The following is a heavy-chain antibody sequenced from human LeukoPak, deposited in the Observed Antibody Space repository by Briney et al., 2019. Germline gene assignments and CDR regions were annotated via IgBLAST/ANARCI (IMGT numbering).Heavy chain of an antibody. CDR2: ISGSGGST. Sequence: GGSLRLSCAASGFTFSSYAMHWVRQAPGKGLVWVSGISGSGGSTYYADSVKGRFTISRDNSKNTLYLQMNSLRAEDTAVYYCAKDPVVVVVAGTSLDYWGQGTLVTVSS. CDR3: AKDPVVVVVAGTSLDY. CDR1: GFTFSSYA. D-gene: IGHD2-15*01. V-gene: IGHV3-23*01. J-gene: IGHJ4*02.